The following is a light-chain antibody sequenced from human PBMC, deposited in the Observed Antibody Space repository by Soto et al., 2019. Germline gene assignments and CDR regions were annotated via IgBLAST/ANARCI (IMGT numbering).Light chain of an antibody. Sequence: ALRMTQSPSSHSASTGDRVTITFRASQGISSYLAWYQQKPGKAPKLLIYAASTLQSGVPSRFSGSGSGTDFTLTISCLQSEDFATYYCQQYYSYPRTFGQGNKVDIK. CDR1: QGISSY. J-gene: IGKJ1*01. V-gene: IGKV1-8*01. CDR3: QQYYSYPRT. CDR2: AAS.